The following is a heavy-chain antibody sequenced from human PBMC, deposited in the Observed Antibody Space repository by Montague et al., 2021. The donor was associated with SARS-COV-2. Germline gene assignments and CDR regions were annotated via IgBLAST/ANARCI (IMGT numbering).Heavy chain of an antibody. CDR1: GGSFSGYY. D-gene: IGHD4-17*01. Sequence: SETLSLTCAVYGGSFSGYYWSWIRQHPGKGLEWIGEINHSGSTNYNPSLKSRVTISVDTSKNQFSLKLSSVTAADTAVYYCARGPITVTTFYYYYGMDVWGQGTTVTVSS. J-gene: IGHJ6*02. V-gene: IGHV4-34*01. CDR3: ARGPITVTTFYYYYGMDV. CDR2: INHSGST.